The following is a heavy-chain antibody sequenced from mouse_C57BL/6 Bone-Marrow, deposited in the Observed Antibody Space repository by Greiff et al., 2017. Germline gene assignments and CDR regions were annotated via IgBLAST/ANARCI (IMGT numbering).Heavy chain of an antibody. Sequence: QVQLQPSGAELVRPGTSVKVSCKASGYAFTNYLIEWVKQRPGQGLEWIGVINPGSGGTNYNEKFKGKATLTADKSSSTAYMQLSSLTSEDSAVYFCAGVGGYFDYWGQGTTLTVSS. CDR2: INPGSGGT. V-gene: IGHV1-54*01. D-gene: IGHD1-1*01. CDR1: GYAFTNYL. CDR3: AGVGGYFDY. J-gene: IGHJ2*01.